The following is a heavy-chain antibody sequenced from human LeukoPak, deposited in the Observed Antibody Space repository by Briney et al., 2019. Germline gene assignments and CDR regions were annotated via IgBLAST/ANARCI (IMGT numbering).Heavy chain of an antibody. J-gene: IGHJ5*02. Sequence: ASVKVSCKASGYTFTSYYMHWVRQAPGQGLEWMGWINPNSGGTNYAQKFQGRVTMTRDTSISTAYMELSRLRSDDTAVYYCARDVVPFWSGYYSWFDPWGQGTLVTVSS. CDR1: GYTFTSYY. CDR2: INPNSGGT. D-gene: IGHD3-3*01. V-gene: IGHV1-2*02. CDR3: ARDVVPFWSGYYSWFDP.